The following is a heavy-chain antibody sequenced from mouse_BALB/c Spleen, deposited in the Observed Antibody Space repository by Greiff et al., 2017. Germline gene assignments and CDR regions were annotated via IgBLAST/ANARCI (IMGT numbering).Heavy chain of an antibody. CDR3: ARAPKIYSDY. Sequence: EVQGVESGGGLVKPGGSLKLSCAASGFTFSSYAMSWVRQTPEKRLEWVATISSGGSYTYYPDSVKGRFTISRDNAKNTLYLQMSSLRSEDTAMYYCARAPKIYSDYGGQGTTLTVSS. CDR2: ISSGGSYT. CDR1: GFTFSSYA. J-gene: IGHJ2*01. V-gene: IGHV5-9-3*01.